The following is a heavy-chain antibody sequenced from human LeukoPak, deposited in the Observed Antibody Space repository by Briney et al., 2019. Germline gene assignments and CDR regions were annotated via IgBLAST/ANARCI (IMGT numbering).Heavy chain of an antibody. V-gene: IGHV1-3*01. CDR2: INGGNGNT. J-gene: IGHJ6*02. Sequence: GASVKVSCKASGYTFTSYAMHWVRQAPGQRLEWMGWINGGNGNTKHSQKFQGRVSFTRDTSASTAYMELSSLRSEDTAVYYCARDTVSDYYYYYGMDVWGQGTTVTVSS. CDR1: GYTFTSYA. CDR3: ARDTVSDYYYYYGMDV. D-gene: IGHD2-21*02.